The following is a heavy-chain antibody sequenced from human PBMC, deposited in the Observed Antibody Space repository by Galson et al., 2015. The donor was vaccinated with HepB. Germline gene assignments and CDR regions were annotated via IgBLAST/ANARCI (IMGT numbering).Heavy chain of an antibody. CDR1: SGSFSGSY. Sequence: ETLSLTCGVYSGSFSGSYWSWIRQPPGKGLEWIGEINHSGDTYYNPSLKSRVTMSVDTSNNQFSLKLSSVTAADTAVYYCARGLWIQLLGRFDPWGQGTLVTVSS. D-gene: IGHD5-18*01. V-gene: IGHV4-34*01. CDR2: INHSGDT. CDR3: ARGLWIQLLGRFDP. J-gene: IGHJ5*02.